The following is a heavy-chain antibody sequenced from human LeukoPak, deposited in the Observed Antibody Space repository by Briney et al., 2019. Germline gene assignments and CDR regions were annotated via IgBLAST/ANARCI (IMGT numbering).Heavy chain of an antibody. Sequence: TLSLTCTVSGGSISSGGYYWSWIRQHPGKGLEWIGYIYYSGSTYYNPSLKSRVTISVDTSKNQFSLKLSSVTAADTAVYYCAGRPRGYSGYDPYYFDYWGQGTLVTVSS. CDR2: IYYSGST. V-gene: IGHV4-31*03. CDR1: GGSISSGGYY. J-gene: IGHJ4*02. D-gene: IGHD5-12*01. CDR3: AGRPRGYSGYDPYYFDY.